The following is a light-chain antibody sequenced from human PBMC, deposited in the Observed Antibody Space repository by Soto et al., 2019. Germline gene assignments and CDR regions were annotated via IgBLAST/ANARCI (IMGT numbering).Light chain of an antibody. Sequence: DIVMTQTPLSSLVTLGQPASISCRSRQGLVHRNGDTYLNWLQQRPGQPPRLLIYKISHRLSGGTDRFSGSGAGTDFTLKIRRVEAEDVGIYYCMQATDFPRTFGQGTKVEIK. V-gene: IGKV2-24*01. CDR3: MQATDFPRT. CDR1: QGLVHRNGDTY. J-gene: IGKJ1*01. CDR2: KIS.